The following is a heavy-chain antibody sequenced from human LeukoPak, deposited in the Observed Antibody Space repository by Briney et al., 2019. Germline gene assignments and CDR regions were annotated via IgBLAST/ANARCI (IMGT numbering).Heavy chain of an antibody. CDR2: ISGSVGST. CDR3: AKGPSYSGSYSRGYFDY. D-gene: IGHD1-26*01. V-gene: IGHV3-23*01. CDR1: GFTFSSYA. J-gene: IGHJ4*02. Sequence: GGSLRLSCAASGFTFSSYAMSWVRQAPGEGLEWVSAISGSVGSTYYADSVKGRFTIYRDNSKNTLYLQMNSLRAEDTAVYYCAKGPSYSGSYSRGYFDYWGQGTLVTVSS.